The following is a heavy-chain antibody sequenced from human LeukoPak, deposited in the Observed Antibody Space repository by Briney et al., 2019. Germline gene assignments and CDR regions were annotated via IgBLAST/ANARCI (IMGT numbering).Heavy chain of an antibody. CDR1: GGSISSGGYS. V-gene: IGHV4-31*03. J-gene: IGHJ4*02. D-gene: IGHD5-18*01. Sequence: SETLPLTCTVSGGSISSGGYSWSWIRQHPGKGLEWIVYIYYSGSTYYNPSLKSRVTISVDTSKNQFSLKLSSVTAADTAVYYCARDNRGYSYGYYDYWGQGTLVTVSS. CDR2: IYYSGST. CDR3: ARDNRGYSYGYYDY.